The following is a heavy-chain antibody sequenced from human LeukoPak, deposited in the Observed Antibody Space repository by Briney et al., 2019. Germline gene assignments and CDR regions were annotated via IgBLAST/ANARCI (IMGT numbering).Heavy chain of an antibody. Sequence: GGSLRPSCAASGFTFSSYAMSWVRQAPGKGLEWVSAISGSGGSTYYADSVKGRFTISRDNSKNTLYLQMNSLRAEDTAVYYCAKDICSSTSCFYFDYWGQGTLVTVSS. V-gene: IGHV3-23*01. J-gene: IGHJ4*02. CDR3: AKDICSSTSCFYFDY. CDR2: ISGSGGST. CDR1: GFTFSSYA. D-gene: IGHD2-2*01.